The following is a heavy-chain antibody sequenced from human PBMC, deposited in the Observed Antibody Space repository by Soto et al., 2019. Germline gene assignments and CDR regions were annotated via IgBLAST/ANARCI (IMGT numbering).Heavy chain of an antibody. CDR3: ARRRSTSAIGADYFYL. CDR2: IVPILDTA. Sequence: QEQLVQSGAEVKKPGSSVQVSCKASGGTFNIYAITWVRQAPGQGLEWMGGIVPILDTANSAPKFQGRVTITADDSTSPAYMELSSLSSADTAVYYCARRRSTSAIGADYFYLWGQGTPVTVSS. D-gene: IGHD2-2*01. CDR1: GGTFNIYA. V-gene: IGHV1-69*01. J-gene: IGHJ1*01.